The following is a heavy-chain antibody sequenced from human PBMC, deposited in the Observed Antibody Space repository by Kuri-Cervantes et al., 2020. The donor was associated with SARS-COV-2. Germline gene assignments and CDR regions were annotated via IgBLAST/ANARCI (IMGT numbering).Heavy chain of an antibody. Sequence: GESLKIYCAASGFTFSSYGMHWVRQAPGKGLEWVAAIWYDGSNKYYADSVKGRFTISRDNSKNTLYLQMNSLRAEDTAVYYCARDMPFGSSWYADNWFDPWGQGTLVTVSS. CDR2: IWYDGSNK. V-gene: IGHV3-33*01. CDR1: GFTFSSYG. D-gene: IGHD6-13*01. CDR3: ARDMPFGSSWYADNWFDP. J-gene: IGHJ5*02.